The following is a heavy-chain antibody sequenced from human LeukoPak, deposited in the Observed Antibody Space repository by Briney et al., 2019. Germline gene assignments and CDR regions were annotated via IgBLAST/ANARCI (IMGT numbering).Heavy chain of an antibody. D-gene: IGHD3-22*01. CDR3: AREYYYDSSGYYNLWYFDL. CDR1: GDSISSYY. CDR2: IYYSGST. J-gene: IGHJ2*01. V-gene: IGHV4-59*01. Sequence: SETLSLTCTVSGDSISSYYWSWIRQPPGKGLEWIGYIYYSGSTNYNPSLKSRVTISVDTSKNQFSLKLSSVTAADTAVYYCAREYYYDSSGYYNLWYFDLWGRGTLVTVSS.